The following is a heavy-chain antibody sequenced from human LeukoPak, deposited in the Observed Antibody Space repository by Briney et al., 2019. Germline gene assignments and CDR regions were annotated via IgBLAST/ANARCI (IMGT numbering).Heavy chain of an antibody. V-gene: IGHV3-9*01. CDR2: ISWNSGSI. Sequence: GRSLRLSCAASGFTFDDYAMHWVRQAPGKGLERVSGISWNSGSIGYADSVKGRFTISRDNAKNSLYLQMNSLRAEDTALYYCAKDVGGDYYYYGMDVWGQGTTVTVSS. D-gene: IGHD1-26*01. CDR3: AKDVGGDYYYYGMDV. CDR1: GFTFDDYA. J-gene: IGHJ6*02.